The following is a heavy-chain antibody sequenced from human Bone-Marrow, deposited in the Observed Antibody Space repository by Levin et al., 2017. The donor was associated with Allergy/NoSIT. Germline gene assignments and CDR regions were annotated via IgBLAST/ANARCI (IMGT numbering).Heavy chain of an antibody. Sequence: PGGSLRLSCKTSGYSFTNYWIGWVRQLPGKGLEWVGIIYPGDSDTRYSPSFEGQVTISADKSTTTASLQWSSLKASDTAIYYCATALTYGSGYDYDLGVAGEAPAFDIWGQGTMVIVSS. V-gene: IGHV5-51*01. D-gene: IGHD5-12*01. CDR3: ATALTYGSGYDYDLGVAGEAPAFDI. J-gene: IGHJ3*02. CDR2: IYPGDSDT. CDR1: GYSFTNYW.